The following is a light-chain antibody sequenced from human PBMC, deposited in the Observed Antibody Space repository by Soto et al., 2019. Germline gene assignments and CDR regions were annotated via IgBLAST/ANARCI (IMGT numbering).Light chain of an antibody. V-gene: IGKV1-16*02. CDR1: QGIRNY. CDR2: AAS. Sequence: DIQMTQSPSSLSASVGDRVTITCRASQGIRNYLAWFQQKPGKAPKSLIYAASNLQSGVPSNFSGSGYGTDLTLTISSLQPEDFATYYCQQYDTYPLTCGGGTNVEIK. J-gene: IGKJ4*01. CDR3: QQYDTYPLT.